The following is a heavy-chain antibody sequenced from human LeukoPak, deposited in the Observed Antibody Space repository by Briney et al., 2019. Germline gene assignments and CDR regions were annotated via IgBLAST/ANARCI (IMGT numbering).Heavy chain of an antibody. J-gene: IGHJ6*03. CDR1: GFTFSSYS. Sequence: GGSLRLSCAASGFTFSSYSMNWVRQAPGRGLEWVGVVLYDGTNTYYADSVKGRFTISRDNSKNTLYLQMNSLRAEDTAVYYCARDGGCSGGNCHPAYYYYTDVWGKGTTVTVSS. CDR3: ARDGGCSGGNCHPAYYYYTDV. D-gene: IGHD2-15*01. CDR2: VLYDGTNT. V-gene: IGHV3-30*03.